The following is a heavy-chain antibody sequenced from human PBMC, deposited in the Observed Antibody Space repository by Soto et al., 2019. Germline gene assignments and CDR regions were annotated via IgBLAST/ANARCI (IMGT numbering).Heavy chain of an antibody. J-gene: IGHJ6*02. V-gene: IGHV2-5*02. CDR2: IYWDDDE. CDR3: VRNWRYYGGDYYYGMDA. D-gene: IGHD3-10*01. CDR1: GFSLNTGGAG. Sequence: ITLKESGPTLVKPTQTLTLTCTFSGFSLNTGGAGVGWVRQPRGKAMEWLALIYWDDDERYRPSLRSRLNNTKDTINNQVVLTMTNMDPEDTATYYCVRNWRYYGGDYYYGMDAWGQGTTVTVSS.